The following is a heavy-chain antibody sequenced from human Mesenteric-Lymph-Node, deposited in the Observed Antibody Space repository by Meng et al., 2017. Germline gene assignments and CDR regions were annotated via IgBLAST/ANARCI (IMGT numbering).Heavy chain of an antibody. CDR2: IIPILGIA. V-gene: IGHV1-69*02. D-gene: IGHD3-22*01. J-gene: IGHJ4*02. CDR1: GGTFSSYT. CDR3: ARPDNYDSNPFDY. Sequence: QVQLVQSGAEVKKPGSSVKVSCKASGGTFSSYTISWVRQAPGQGLEWMGRIIPILGIANYAQKFQGRVTITADKSTSTAYMELSSLRSEDTAVYYCARPDNYDSNPFDYWGQGTLVTVSS.